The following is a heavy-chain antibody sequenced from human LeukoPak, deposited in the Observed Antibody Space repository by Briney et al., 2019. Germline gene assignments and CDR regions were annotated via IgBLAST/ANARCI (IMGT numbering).Heavy chain of an antibody. CDR2: IYIGGST. J-gene: IGHJ6*03. CDR3: ARTWNYVNYMDA. V-gene: IGHV3-53*01. CDR1: GFTVSSNY. D-gene: IGHD3-16*01. Sequence: GGSLRLSCAASGFTVSSNYMSWVRQAPGKGLEWVSVIYIGGSTHYADSVKGRFTISRDNSKNTLYLQMSSLRAEDTAVYYCARTWNYVNYMDAWGKGTTVTVSS.